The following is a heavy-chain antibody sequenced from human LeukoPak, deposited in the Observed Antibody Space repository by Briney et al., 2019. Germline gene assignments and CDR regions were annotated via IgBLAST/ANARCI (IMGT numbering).Heavy chain of an antibody. V-gene: IGHV3-13*01. D-gene: IGHD4-23*01. CDR1: GFTFSSYD. CDR2: IGTAGDT. Sequence: AGGSLRLSCAASGFTFSSYDMHWVRQATGKGLEWVSAIGTAGDTYYAGSVKGRFTISRENAKNSLYLQMNRLRAGDTAVYYCARAKDGGLGFDYWGQGTLVTVSS. CDR3: ARAKDGGLGFDY. J-gene: IGHJ4*02.